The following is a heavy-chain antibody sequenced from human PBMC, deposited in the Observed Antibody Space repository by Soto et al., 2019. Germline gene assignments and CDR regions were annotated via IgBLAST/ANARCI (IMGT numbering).Heavy chain of an antibody. J-gene: IGHJ4*02. V-gene: IGHV5-51*01. Sequence: GESLKISCKGSGYSFTSYWIGWVRQMPGKGLEWMGIIYPGDSDTRYSPSFQGQVTISADKSISTAYLQWSSLKGSDTAMYYCATSRQDILTGYYTAILDYWGQGTLVTVSS. CDR2: IYPGDSDT. D-gene: IGHD3-9*01. CDR3: ATSRQDILTGYYTAILDY. CDR1: GYSFTSYW.